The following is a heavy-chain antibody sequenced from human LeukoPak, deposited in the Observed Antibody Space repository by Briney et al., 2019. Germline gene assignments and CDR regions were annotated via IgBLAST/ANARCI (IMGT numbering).Heavy chain of an antibody. D-gene: IGHD1-26*01. V-gene: IGHV3-23*01. CDR1: GFTFSSYA. Sequence: GGSLRLSCAASGFTFSSYAMSWVRQAPGKGLEWVSAISGSGGSTYYADSVKGRFTISRDNSKNTLYLQMNSLRAEDTAVYYCAKTGPSGSYLFEYFDYWGQGTLVTVSS. CDR3: AKTGPSGSYLFEYFDY. J-gene: IGHJ4*02. CDR2: ISGSGGST.